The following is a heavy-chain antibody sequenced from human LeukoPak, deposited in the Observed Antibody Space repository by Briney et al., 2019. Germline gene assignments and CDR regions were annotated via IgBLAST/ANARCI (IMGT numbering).Heavy chain of an antibody. V-gene: IGHV1-46*01. CDR2: INPAGGTT. CDR3: ARGPNPYYFDY. Sequence: GASVTVSCKASRYTFTSYYIHWVRQDPGQGLEWMGKINPAGGTTTYAQKFQGRVTMTRDTSTSTVYMDVGSLRSEDTAVYYCARGPNPYYFDYWGQGTLVTVSS. CDR1: RYTFTSYY. J-gene: IGHJ4*02.